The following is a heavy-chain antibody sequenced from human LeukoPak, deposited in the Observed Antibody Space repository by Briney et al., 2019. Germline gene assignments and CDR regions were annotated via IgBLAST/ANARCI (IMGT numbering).Heavy chain of an antibody. V-gene: IGHV3-9*03. CDR3: AKDMYPYCTNGVCPPDY. J-gene: IGHJ4*02. D-gene: IGHD2-8*01. Sequence: GRSLRLSCAASGFTFDDYAMHWVRQAPGKGLEWVSGISRNSGSIDYADSVKGRFTISRDDAKNSLYLQMNSLRAEDMALYYCAKDMYPYCTNGVCPPDYWGQGTLVTVSS. CDR1: GFTFDDYA. CDR2: ISRNSGSI.